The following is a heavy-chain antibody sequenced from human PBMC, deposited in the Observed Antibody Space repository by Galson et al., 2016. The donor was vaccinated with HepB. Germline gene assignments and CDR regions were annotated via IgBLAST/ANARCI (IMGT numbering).Heavy chain of an antibody. D-gene: IGHD6-19*01. CDR3: ARYSSAWSLDT. V-gene: IGHV3-23*01. J-gene: IGHJ5*02. CDR2: ISGSGNT. Sequence: SLRLSCAASEFIFSDFAFSWVRQAPGKGLEWLSSISGSGNTNYADSVKGRFIISRDNSKGTLYLEMSSLRAEDTAIYYCARYSSAWSLDTWGQGTLVTVSS. CDR1: EFIFSDFA.